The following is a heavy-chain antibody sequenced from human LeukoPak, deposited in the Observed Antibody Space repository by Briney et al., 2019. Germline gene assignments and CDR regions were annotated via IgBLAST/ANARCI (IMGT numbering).Heavy chain of an antibody. Sequence: PGRSLSLSCAASGFTFSSYAMSWVRRAPGKGLEWVSGISSSGTSTYYADSVKGRFTISRDNSKNALYLQMNSLRAEDTALYYCAKGPYDYVWGTYLDCWGQGTLVTVSP. CDR1: GFTFSSYA. CDR2: ISSSGTST. V-gene: IGHV3-23*01. CDR3: AKGPYDYVWGTYLDC. D-gene: IGHD3-16*02. J-gene: IGHJ4*02.